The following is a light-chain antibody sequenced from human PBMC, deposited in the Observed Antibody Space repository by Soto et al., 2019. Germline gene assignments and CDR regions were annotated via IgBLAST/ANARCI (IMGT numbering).Light chain of an antibody. J-gene: IGLJ1*01. Sequence: QSVLTQPASVSGSPGQSITISCTGTSSDVGNYNYVSWYRQHPGKAPKLMIYEVSNRPSGVSNRFSGSKSGNTASLTISGLKAEDEADYYCSSYTSSNTLYVFGTGTKVTV. CDR1: SSDVGNYNY. V-gene: IGLV2-14*01. CDR3: SSYTSSNTLYV. CDR2: EVS.